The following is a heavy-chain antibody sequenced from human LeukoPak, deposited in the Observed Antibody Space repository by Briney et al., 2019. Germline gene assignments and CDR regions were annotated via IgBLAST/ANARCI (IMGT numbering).Heavy chain of an antibody. Sequence: GGSLRLSCAASGFTFNSYGMHWVRQAPGKGLDWVAVIAYDGSNKYYADSVNGRFTISRDNSKNTLYLQMDSLRVEDTAVYYCAKAPVSGSRSPFDYWGQGTLVTVSS. V-gene: IGHV3-30*18. CDR3: AKAPVSGSRSPFDY. J-gene: IGHJ4*02. CDR1: GFTFNSYG. D-gene: IGHD1-26*01. CDR2: IAYDGSNK.